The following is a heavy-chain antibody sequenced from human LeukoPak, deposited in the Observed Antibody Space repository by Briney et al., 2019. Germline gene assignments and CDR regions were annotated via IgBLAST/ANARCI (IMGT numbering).Heavy chain of an antibody. Sequence: GGSLRLSCAASGFTVSSNYMSWVRQAPGKGLEWVSVVYRAGRTYYADSVEGRFTISRDNSKNTMYLQMNSLRAEDTAVYYCARDLEVRGGAAAGRPYYYYYAMDVWGQGTTVTVSS. CDR1: GFTVSSNY. D-gene: IGHD6-13*01. V-gene: IGHV3-53*01. CDR3: ARDLEVRGGAAAGRPYYYYYAMDV. CDR2: VYRAGRT. J-gene: IGHJ6*02.